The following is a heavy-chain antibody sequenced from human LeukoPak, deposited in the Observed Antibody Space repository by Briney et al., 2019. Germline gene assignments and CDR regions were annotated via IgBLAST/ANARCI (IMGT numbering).Heavy chain of an antibody. CDR3: ARGVLRSSWLVDY. CDR2: INHSGST. J-gene: IGHJ4*02. V-gene: IGHV4-30-2*01. CDR1: GGSISSGGYY. Sequence: PSQTLSLTCTVSGGSISSGGYYWSWIRQPPGKGLEWIGEINHSGSTNYNPSLKSRVTISVDTSKNQFSLKLSSVTAADTAVYYCARGVLRSSWLVDYWGQGTLVTVSS. D-gene: IGHD6-13*01.